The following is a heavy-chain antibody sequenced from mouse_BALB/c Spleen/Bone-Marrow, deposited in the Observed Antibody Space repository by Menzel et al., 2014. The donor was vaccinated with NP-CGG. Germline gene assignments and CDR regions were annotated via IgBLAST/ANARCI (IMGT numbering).Heavy chain of an antibody. Sequence: EVQVVESGGGLVKPGGSLKLSCAASGFTFSSYAMSWVRQTPEKRLEWVATISSGGSYTYYPDSVKGRFTISRDNAKNTLYLQMSSLRSDDTAMYYCSRQDNYCFDYWGQGTTLTVSS. CDR1: GFTFSSYA. CDR3: SRQDNYCFDY. V-gene: IGHV5-9-3*01. CDR2: ISSGGSYT. J-gene: IGHJ2*01.